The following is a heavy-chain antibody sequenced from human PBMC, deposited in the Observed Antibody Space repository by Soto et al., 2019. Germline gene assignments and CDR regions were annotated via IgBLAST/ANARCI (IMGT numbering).Heavy chain of an antibody. J-gene: IGHJ6*01. CDR3: ARDSSSMDYYHYYGMDV. CDR1: GYTFTSYG. CDR2: IIAYTGNT. V-gene: IGHV1-18*04. Sequence: ASVKVSCKASGYTFTSYGISWVRQAPGQWLEWMGWIIAYTGNTNYAQKLQGRVTMTTDTSTSTAYMELRSLRSDDTAVYYCARDSSSMDYYHYYGMDVWGQGTTVTVSS.